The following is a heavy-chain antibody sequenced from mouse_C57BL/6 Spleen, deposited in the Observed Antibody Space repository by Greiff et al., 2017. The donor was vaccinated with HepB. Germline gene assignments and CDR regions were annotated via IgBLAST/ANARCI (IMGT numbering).Heavy chain of an antibody. J-gene: IGHJ3*01. CDR1: GFTFSSYG. D-gene: IGHD2-4*01. Sequence: EVQRVESGGDLVKPGGSLKLSCAASGFTFSSYGMSWVRQTPDKRLEWVATISSGGSYTYYPDSVKGRFTISRDNAKNTLYLQMSSLKSEDTAMYYCARQGSYDYDGAWFAYWGQGTLVTVSA. CDR2: ISSGGSYT. V-gene: IGHV5-6*01. CDR3: ARQGSYDYDGAWFAY.